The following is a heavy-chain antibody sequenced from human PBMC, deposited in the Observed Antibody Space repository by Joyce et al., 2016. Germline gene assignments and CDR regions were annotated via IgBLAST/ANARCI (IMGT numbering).Heavy chain of an antibody. CDR2: LKIENGDT. CDR1: GFTFTCYY. J-gene: IGHJ4*02. Sequence: QVQLVQSGTEVKKPGASVKFSCKASGFTFTCYYMHWVRQAPGQGLEMMGWLKIENGDTHYTQNFQGRVTMTRDTSINTAYMEVTRLRSDDTAFYYCAREGLPHGGFDYWGLGTLVTVSS. V-gene: IGHV1-2*02. CDR3: AREGLPHGGFDY.